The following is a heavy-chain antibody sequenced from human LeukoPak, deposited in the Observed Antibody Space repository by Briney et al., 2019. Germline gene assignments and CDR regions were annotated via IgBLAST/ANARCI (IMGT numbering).Heavy chain of an antibody. CDR2: INSDGRMT. CDR3: ARVGSTDSPHAFDI. D-gene: IGHD3-22*01. CDR1: GFTFSSYW. Sequence: GGSLRLSCAASGFTFSSYWMDWVRQVPGKGLVWVSGINSDGRMTRYAESVKGRFTISRDNAKNTLYLQMSSRRAEDTAVYYCARVGSTDSPHAFDIWGQGTTVTVSS. J-gene: IGHJ3*02. V-gene: IGHV3-74*01.